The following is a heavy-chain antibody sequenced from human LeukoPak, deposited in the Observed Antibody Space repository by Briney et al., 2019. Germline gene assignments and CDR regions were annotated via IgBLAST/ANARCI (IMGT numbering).Heavy chain of an antibody. Sequence: ASVKVSCKASGYTFTGYYMHWVRRAPGQGLEWMGWINPNSGGTNYAQKFQGRVTMTRDTSISTAYMELSRLRSDDTAVYYCARGRDEYYYDSSYDYWGQGTLVTVSS. J-gene: IGHJ4*02. V-gene: IGHV1-2*02. CDR2: INPNSGGT. CDR1: GYTFTGYY. CDR3: ARGRDEYYYDSSYDY. D-gene: IGHD3-22*01.